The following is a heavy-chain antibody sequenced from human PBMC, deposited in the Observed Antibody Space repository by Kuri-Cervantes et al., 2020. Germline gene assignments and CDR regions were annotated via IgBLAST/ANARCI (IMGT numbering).Heavy chain of an antibody. CDR1: GFTFSSYS. CDR2: ISSSSTI. CDR3: AKDDRLGRWAKYYYYGMDV. Sequence: GGSLRLSCAASGFTFSSYSMNWVRQAPGKGLEWVSYISSSSTIYYADSVKGRFTISRDNAKNSLYLQMNSLRDEDTAVYYCAKDDRLGRWAKYYYYGMDVWGQGTTVTVSS. J-gene: IGHJ6*02. V-gene: IGHV3-48*02. D-gene: IGHD1-26*01.